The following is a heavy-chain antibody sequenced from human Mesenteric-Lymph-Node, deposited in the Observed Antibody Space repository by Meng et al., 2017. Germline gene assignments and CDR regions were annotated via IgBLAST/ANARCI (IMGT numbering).Heavy chain of an antibody. Sequence: AEVQESGPELVQPSETLSLPCAVSGCSISSINWWTWVRQPPGKGLEWIGEIYHSGSTNYNPSLKSRVTISVDKSKNQFSLKLSSVTAADTAVYYCASGRKYCSSTSCYGQFDYWGQGTLVTVSS. D-gene: IGHD2-2*01. V-gene: IGHV4-4*02. CDR2: IYHSGST. CDR1: GCSISSINW. J-gene: IGHJ4*02. CDR3: ASGRKYCSSTSCYGQFDY.